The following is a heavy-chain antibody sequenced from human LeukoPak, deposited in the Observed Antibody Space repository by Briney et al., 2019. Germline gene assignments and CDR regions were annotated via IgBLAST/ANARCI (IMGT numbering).Heavy chain of an antibody. Sequence: SETLSLTCTVSGGSISSYYWSWIRQPPGKGLEWMGYIYYSGSTNYNPSLKSRVTISVDTSKNLFSLKLSSVAAADTAVYYCARDGYRGAGYFDYWGQGTLVTVSS. CDR1: GGSISSYY. V-gene: IGHV4-59*01. J-gene: IGHJ4*02. CDR2: IYYSGST. CDR3: ARDGYRGAGYFDY. D-gene: IGHD5-18*01.